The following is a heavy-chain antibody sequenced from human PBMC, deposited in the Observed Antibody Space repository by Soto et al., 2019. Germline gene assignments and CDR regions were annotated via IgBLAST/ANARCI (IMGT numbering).Heavy chain of an antibody. V-gene: IGHV4-39*01. D-gene: IGHD3-22*01. CDR2: INYNGDT. Sequence: SETLSLTCTVSGGSIRSSSYYWSWIRQPPGKGLEWIASINYNGDTYYNPSLTSRVTISADTSGNQFSLRLTSVTAADTAVYYCARPQYYDSSAYFGGYYFDFWGQGTLVTVSS. J-gene: IGHJ4*02. CDR1: GGSIRSSSYY. CDR3: ARPQYYDSSAYFGGYYFDF.